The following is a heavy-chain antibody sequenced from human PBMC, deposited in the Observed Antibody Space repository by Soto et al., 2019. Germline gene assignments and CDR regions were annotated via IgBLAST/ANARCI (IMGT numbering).Heavy chain of an antibody. Sequence: QVQLVQSGAEVRKPGASVKVSCRPSGYTFNTYYLHWLRQVPGQALEWMGVIHPSGGGTTYAQKFLGRVTVTRATSTTTVFMELSRLRSDDTAVYYCARGGHIAVVTASFDNWGQGTLVTVSS. CDR2: IHPSGGGT. V-gene: IGHV1-46*02. CDR3: ARGGHIAVVTASFDN. J-gene: IGHJ4*02. CDR1: GYTFNTYY. D-gene: IGHD2-21*02.